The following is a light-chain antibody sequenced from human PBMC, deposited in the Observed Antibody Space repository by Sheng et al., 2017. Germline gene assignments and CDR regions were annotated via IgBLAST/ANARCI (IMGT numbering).Light chain of an antibody. Sequence: QSALSQPASVSGSPGQSVTISCTGSDSDIGTFNYVSWYQQHPNSAPRLIISDVTNRPSGVSNRFSGSKSGNTASLTISGLQAEDEADYYCSSYTTSGTRVFGGVTQLTVL. V-gene: IGLV2-14*03. CDR1: DSDIGTFNY. J-gene: IGLJ3*02. CDR2: DVT. CDR3: SSYTTSGTRV.